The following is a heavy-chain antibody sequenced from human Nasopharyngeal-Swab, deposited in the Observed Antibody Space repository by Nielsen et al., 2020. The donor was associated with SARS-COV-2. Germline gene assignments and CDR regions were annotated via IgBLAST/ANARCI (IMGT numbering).Heavy chain of an antibody. D-gene: IGHD4-17*01. CDR2: ISSSGSTI. V-gene: IGHV3-11*04. CDR3: ARLNPHYGDYAFDY. CDR1: GFTFSDYY. J-gene: IGHJ4*02. Sequence: GESLKISCAASGFTFSDYYMSWIRQAPGKGLEWVSYISSSGSTIYYADSVKGRFTISRDNAKNSLYLQMNSLRAEDTAVYYCARLNPHYGDYAFDYWGQGTLVTASS.